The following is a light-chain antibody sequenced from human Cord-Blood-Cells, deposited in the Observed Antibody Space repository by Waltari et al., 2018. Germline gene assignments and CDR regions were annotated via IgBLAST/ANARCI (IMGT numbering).Light chain of an antibody. CDR1: SSNIGAGYD. V-gene: IGLV1-40*01. J-gene: IGLJ1*01. CDR2: GNS. CDR3: QSYDSSLSGYV. Sequence: QSVLTQPPSVSGAPGQRVTISCTGSSSNIGAGYDVHWYQPLPGTAPHLLIYGNSNRPSGVPDRFSGSKSGTSASLAITGLQAEDEADYYCQSYDSSLSGYVFGTGTKVTVL.